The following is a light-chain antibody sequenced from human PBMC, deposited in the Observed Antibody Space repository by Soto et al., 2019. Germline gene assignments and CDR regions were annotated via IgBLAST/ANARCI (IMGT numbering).Light chain of an antibody. J-gene: IGKJ2*01. CDR3: QQYNNWPPNT. Sequence: EIVMTQSAATLSVSPGERATLSCRASQSVSSNLAWYQQKPGQAPRLLIYGASTRATGIPARFSGSGSGTEFTLTISILQSEDFAVYYCQQYNNWPPNTFGQGTKLEIK. CDR2: GAS. V-gene: IGKV3-15*01. CDR1: QSVSSN.